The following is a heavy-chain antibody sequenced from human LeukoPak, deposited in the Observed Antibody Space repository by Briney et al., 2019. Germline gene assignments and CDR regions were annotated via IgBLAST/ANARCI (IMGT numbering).Heavy chain of an antibody. Sequence: SETLSLTCAVYGGSFSGYYWSWIRQPPGKGLEWIGEINHSGSTNYNPSLKSRVTVSVDTSKNQFSLKLKSVTAADTAVYYCARRGYCSGGGCYSFDYWGQGTLVTVSS. V-gene: IGHV4-34*01. D-gene: IGHD2-15*01. J-gene: IGHJ4*02. CDR2: INHSGST. CDR3: ARRGYCSGGGCYSFDY. CDR1: GGSFSGYY.